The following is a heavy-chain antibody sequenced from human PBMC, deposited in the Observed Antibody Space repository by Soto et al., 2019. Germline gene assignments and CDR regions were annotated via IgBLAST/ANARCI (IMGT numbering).Heavy chain of an antibody. CDR2: INSDGSST. Sequence: EVQLVESGGGLVQPGGSLRLSCAASGITFSSYWMHWVRQAPGKGLVWVSRINSDGSSTNYADSVEGRFTISRDNAKNTLYLQMNSVRVEDTAVYYCARVKDYGGPGIGFDPWGQGTLVTVSS. CDR3: ARVKDYGGPGIGFDP. CDR1: GITFSSYW. J-gene: IGHJ5*02. D-gene: IGHD4-17*01. V-gene: IGHV3-74*01.